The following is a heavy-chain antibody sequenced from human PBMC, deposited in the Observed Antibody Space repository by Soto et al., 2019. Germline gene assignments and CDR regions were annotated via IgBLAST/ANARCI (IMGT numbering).Heavy chain of an antibody. D-gene: IGHD2-8*01. CDR1: GGSVSSGGYS. CDR2: ISPSGRP. CDR3: TRGVLA. J-gene: IGHJ5*02. V-gene: IGHV4-30-2*01. Sequence: QVQLQESGSRLVRTSQPLSLTCSVSGGSVSSGGYSWSWIRQAPGKGLEWIGFISPSGRPAYNPSLKSRVSISVDTSKNQISLELSSVTAADTAVYYCTRGVLAWGPGTLVTVSS.